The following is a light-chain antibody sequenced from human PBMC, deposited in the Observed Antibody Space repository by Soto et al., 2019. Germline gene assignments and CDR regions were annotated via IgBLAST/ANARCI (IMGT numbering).Light chain of an antibody. CDR1: TATVTSGHY. Sequence: QAVVTQEPSLTVSPGGTGTLTCGSTTATVTSGHYPYWFQHKPGQAPRTLIYDTNNKYSWTPARFSGSVLGGKAALSVSGAQPEEEADYYCFLSYSGAGVFGGGTKLTVL. J-gene: IGLJ2*01. CDR3: FLSYSGAGV. CDR2: DTN. V-gene: IGLV7-46*01.